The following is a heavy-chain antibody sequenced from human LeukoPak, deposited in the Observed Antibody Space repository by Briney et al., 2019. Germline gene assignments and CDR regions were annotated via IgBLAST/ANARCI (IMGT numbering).Heavy chain of an antibody. D-gene: IGHD3-10*01. J-gene: IGHJ6*03. V-gene: IGHV4-61*02. CDR1: GYSISSGYY. Sequence: SETLSLTCTVSGYSISSGYYWSWIRQPAGKGLEWIGRIYTSGSTNYNPSLKSRVTISVDTSKNQFSLKLSSVTAADTAVYYCARAPMVRGVIIAYYMDVWGKGTTVTVSS. CDR3: ARAPMVRGVIIAYYMDV. CDR2: IYTSGST.